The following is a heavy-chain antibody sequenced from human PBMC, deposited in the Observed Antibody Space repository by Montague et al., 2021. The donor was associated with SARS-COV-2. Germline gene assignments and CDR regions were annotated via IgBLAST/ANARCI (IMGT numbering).Heavy chain of an antibody. D-gene: IGHD5-12*01. CDR3: ARRGYTGSDYFDY. CDR1: GFSISSGFS. J-gene: IGHJ4*02. V-gene: IGHV4-38-2*01. Sequence: SETLSLTCSVSGFSISSGFSGAWIRQSPGKGPEWIGTVYHSGYTXYNPSLKGRVTVSIDTSKNQFSLTVTSVTAADTAVYFCARRGYTGSDYFDYWGQGTLVTVSS. CDR2: VYHSGYT.